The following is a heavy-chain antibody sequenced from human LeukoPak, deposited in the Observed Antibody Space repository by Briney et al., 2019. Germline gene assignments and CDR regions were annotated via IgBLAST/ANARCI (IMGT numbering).Heavy chain of an antibody. CDR1: GFTVSSKF. D-gene: IGHD1-14*01. CDR3: ARGFSDNTQPFDP. V-gene: IGHV3-66*01. Sequence: GGSLRLSCAASGFTVSSKFMSWVHQAPGKGLEWVSLIQSGGSTFYADSVKGRFTISRDNSKNILYLQMNSLRAEDTAVYYCARGFSDNTQPFDPWGQGTLVTVSS. J-gene: IGHJ5*02. CDR2: IQSGGST.